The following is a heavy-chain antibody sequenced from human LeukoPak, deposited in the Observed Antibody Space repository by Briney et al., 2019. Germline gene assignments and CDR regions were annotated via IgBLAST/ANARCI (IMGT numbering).Heavy chain of an antibody. CDR3: AKLLRITMILHGMDV. J-gene: IGHJ6*02. Sequence: AGSLRLSCAASGFTFSSYAMSWVRQAPGKELEWVSGISGSGGSTYYADSVKGRFTISRDNSKNTLYLQMNSLRAEDTAVYYCAKLLRITMILHGMDVWGQGTTVTVSS. CDR2: ISGSGGST. D-gene: IGHD3-22*01. V-gene: IGHV3-23*01. CDR1: GFTFSSYA.